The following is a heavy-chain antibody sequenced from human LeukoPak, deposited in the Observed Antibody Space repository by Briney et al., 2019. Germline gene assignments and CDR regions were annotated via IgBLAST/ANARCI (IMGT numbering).Heavy chain of an antibody. CDR2: IKPKTDGETT. D-gene: IGHD2-21*01. CDR3: ITPLPYSAQ. V-gene: IGHV3-15*01. CDR1: GLTGSHNY. J-gene: IGHJ4*02. Sequence: PGGSLRLSCAASGLTGSHNYMSWVRQAPGKGLEWVGRIKPKTDGETTEYAAPVKGRFSISRDDSKNMLYLQMNSLKTEDTAVYYCITPLPYSAQGGQGTLVTVSS.